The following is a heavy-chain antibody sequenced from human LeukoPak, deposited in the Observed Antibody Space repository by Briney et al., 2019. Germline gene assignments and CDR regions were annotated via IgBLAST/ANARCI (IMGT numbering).Heavy chain of an antibody. D-gene: IGHD7-27*01. V-gene: IGHV3-7*01. CDR1: GFTCSSYW. CDR3: ARDWGRF. CDR2: IKQDGSEK. J-gene: IGHJ4*02. Sequence: GGSLRLXCTASGFTCSSYWMSWVRQAPGKGLEWVANIKQDGSEKYYVHSVKGRFTISRDNAKNSLYLQMNSLRAEDTAVYYCARDWGRFWGQGTLVTVSS.